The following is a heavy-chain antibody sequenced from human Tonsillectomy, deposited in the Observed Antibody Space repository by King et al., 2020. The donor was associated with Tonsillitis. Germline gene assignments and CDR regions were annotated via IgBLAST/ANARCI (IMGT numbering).Heavy chain of an antibody. D-gene: IGHD6-13*01. V-gene: IGHV4-39*07. CDR2: IYYSGST. CDR1: GGSISSSSYY. CDR3: ARDAEYSSNWYPFDY. J-gene: IGHJ4*02. Sequence: QLQLQESGPGLVKPSETLSLTCTVSGGSISSSSYYWGWIRQPPGKGLEWIGSIYYSGSTYYNPSLKSRDTISVDTSKNQFSLKLSSVTAADTAVYYCARDAEYSSNWYPFDYWGQGTLVTVSS.